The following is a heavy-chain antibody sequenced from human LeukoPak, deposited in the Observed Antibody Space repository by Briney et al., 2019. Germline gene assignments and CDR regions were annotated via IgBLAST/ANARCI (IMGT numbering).Heavy chain of an antibody. J-gene: IGHJ4*02. D-gene: IGHD1-26*01. Sequence: GGSLRLSCAASGFTFSSYAMSWVRQAPGKGLEWVSAISGSGGGTYYADSVKGRFTISRDNSKNTLYLQMNSLRAEDTAVYYCAAHRYSGTYSYYFDYWGQGTLVTVSS. CDR1: GFTFSSYA. V-gene: IGHV3-23*01. CDR2: ISGSGGGT. CDR3: AAHRYSGTYSYYFDY.